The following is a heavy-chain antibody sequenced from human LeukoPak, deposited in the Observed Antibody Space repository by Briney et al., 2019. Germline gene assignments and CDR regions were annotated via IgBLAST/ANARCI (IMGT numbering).Heavy chain of an antibody. Sequence: GGSLRLSCAASGFTFSNYEMNWVRQAPGRGPEWISYIDGSGSTIYYADSVKGRFTISRDNAKNSLFLLMNSLRAEVTAVYYCARALRMARIFEYWGQGTLVTVSS. J-gene: IGHJ4*02. CDR3: ARALRMARIFEY. V-gene: IGHV3-48*03. CDR2: IDGSGSTI. CDR1: GFTFSNYE. D-gene: IGHD5-24*01.